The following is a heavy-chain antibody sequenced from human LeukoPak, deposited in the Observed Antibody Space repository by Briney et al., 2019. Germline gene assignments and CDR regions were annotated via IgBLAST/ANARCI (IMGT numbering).Heavy chain of an antibody. V-gene: IGHV3-23*01. CDR1: RITFSSYA. Sequence: GGSLRLSCAASRITFSSYAITWVRQAPGKGLEWVSTISSTGGTTYHADSVQGRFTISRDNFKNTLFLEMNSLRAEDTAVYYCAATVAYTSGWYYWGQGSLVTVSS. CDR2: ISSTGGTT. D-gene: IGHD6-19*01. J-gene: IGHJ4*02. CDR3: AATVAYTSGWYY.